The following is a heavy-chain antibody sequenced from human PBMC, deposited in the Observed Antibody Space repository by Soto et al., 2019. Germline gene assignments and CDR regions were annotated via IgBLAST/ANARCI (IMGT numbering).Heavy chain of an antibody. J-gene: IGHJ6*02. D-gene: IGHD3-10*01. CDR2: INPNSGGT. CDR3: AREAACVLRWCGELSGVGMDV. V-gene: IGHV1-2*02. Sequence: ASVKVSCKASGYTFTGYYMHWVRQAPGQGLEWMGWINPNSGGTNYAQKFQGRVTMTRDTSTSTAYMELSRLRSDDTAVYHCAREAACVLRWCGELSGVGMDVWGQGTTVTVSS. CDR1: GYTFTGYY.